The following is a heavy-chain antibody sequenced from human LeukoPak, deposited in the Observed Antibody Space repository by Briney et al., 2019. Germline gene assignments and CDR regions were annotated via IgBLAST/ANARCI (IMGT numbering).Heavy chain of an antibody. V-gene: IGHV3-7*01. CDR3: ARDAGWGYYDL. CDR2: IDKHGNGK. Sequence: GGSLRLSCVAPGCTFSISWVTWVRQAPGKGLEWVANIDKHGNGKYYVDSVKGRFAISRDYATNSVFLQMKSLRAEDTSVYYCARDAGWGYYDLWGQGTPVTVSS. D-gene: IGHD1-26*01. CDR1: GCTFSISW. J-gene: IGHJ4*02.